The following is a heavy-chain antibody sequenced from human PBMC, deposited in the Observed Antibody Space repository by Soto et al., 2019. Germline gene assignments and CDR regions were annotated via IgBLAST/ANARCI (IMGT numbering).Heavy chain of an antibody. Sequence: GGSLRLSCAASGFTFSSYGMSWVRQAPGKGLEWVSAISGSGGSTYYADSVWGRFTISRDNSKSTLYLQMNSLRVEDTAIYYCAKGGRRRGSYPPLDYWGQGTVVTVSS. CDR3: AKGGRRRGSYPPLDY. V-gene: IGHV3-23*01. J-gene: IGHJ4*02. CDR2: ISGSGGST. D-gene: IGHD1-26*01. CDR1: GFTFSSYG.